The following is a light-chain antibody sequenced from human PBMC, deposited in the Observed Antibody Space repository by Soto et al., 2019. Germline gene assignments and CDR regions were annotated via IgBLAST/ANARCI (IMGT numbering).Light chain of an antibody. V-gene: IGKV3-15*01. CDR2: DAS. J-gene: IGKJ1*01. CDR1: QSVSSN. Sequence: ENVFAQSPATPSLSPGERATLSCRASQSVSSNLAWYQRQPGQAPRLLIYDASTRATGIPARFSGSGSGAEFTLTISSLQSEDSAIYYCQQYNNWPWTFGQGTKVDIK. CDR3: QQYNNWPWT.